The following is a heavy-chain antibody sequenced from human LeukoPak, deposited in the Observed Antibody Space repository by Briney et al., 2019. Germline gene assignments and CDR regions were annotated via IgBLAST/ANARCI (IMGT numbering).Heavy chain of an antibody. CDR1: GFTVSSNY. V-gene: IGHV3-66*01. CDR3: ARDDRYCSSTSCYLFDY. D-gene: IGHD2-2*01. Sequence: GGSLRLSCAASGFTVSSNYMSWVRQAPGKGLEWVSVIYSGGSPYYADSVKGRFTISRDNSKNTLYLQMNSLRAEDTAVYYCARDDRYCSSTSCYLFDYWGQGTLVTVSS. J-gene: IGHJ4*02. CDR2: IYSGGSP.